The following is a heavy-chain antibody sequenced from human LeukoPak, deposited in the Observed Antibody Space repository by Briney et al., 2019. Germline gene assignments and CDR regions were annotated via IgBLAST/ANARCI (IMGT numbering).Heavy chain of an antibody. CDR1: GYTLTELS. V-gene: IGHV1-24*01. D-gene: IGHD3-22*01. CDR3: ATDQPSITMIVVKNAFDI. J-gene: IGHJ3*02. CDR2: FDPEDGET. Sequence: ASVKVSCKVSGYTLTELSMRWVRQAPGKGFEWMGGFDPEDGETIYAQKFQGRVTMTEDTSTDTAYMELSSLRSEDTAVYYCATDQPSITMIVVKNAFDIWGQGTMVTVSS.